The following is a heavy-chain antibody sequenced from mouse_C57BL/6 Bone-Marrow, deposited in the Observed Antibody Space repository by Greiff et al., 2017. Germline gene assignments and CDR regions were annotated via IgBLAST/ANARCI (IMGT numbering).Heavy chain of an antibody. V-gene: IGHV5-9-1*02. J-gene: IGHJ4*01. D-gene: IGHD1-1*01. Sequence: EVMRVESGEGLVKPGGSLKLSCAASGFTFSSYAMSWVRQTPEKRLEWVAYISSGGDYIYYADTVKGRFTISRDNARNTLYLQMSSLKSEDTAMYYCTRDYYGSSYDYAMDYWGQGTSVTVSS. CDR2: ISSGGDYI. CDR3: TRDYYGSSYDYAMDY. CDR1: GFTFSSYA.